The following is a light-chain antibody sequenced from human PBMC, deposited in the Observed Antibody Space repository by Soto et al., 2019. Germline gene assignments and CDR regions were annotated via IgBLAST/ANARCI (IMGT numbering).Light chain of an antibody. CDR2: DVT. Sequence: QSVLTQPASVSGSPGQSIAISCTGTSSDVGGFNYVSWYQQHPGKAPKLLTYDVTSRPSGVSDRFSGSKSANTASLTISGLQAEDEADYYCASYTTSSTYVFGTGTKVTV. CDR1: SSDVGGFNY. J-gene: IGLJ1*01. V-gene: IGLV2-14*03. CDR3: ASYTTSSTYV.